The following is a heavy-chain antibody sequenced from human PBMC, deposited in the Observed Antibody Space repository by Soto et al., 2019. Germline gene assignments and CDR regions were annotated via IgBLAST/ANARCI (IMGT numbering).Heavy chain of an antibody. CDR2: IYYSGST. CDR3: AREAPRYYYYGMDV. J-gene: IGHJ6*02. V-gene: IGHV4-59*01. Sequence: PSETLSLTCTVSGGSIGSYYWSWIRQPPGKGLEWIGYIYYSGSTNYNPSLKSRVTISVDTSKNQFSLKLSSVTAADTAVYYCAREAPRYYYYGMDVWGQGTTVTVSS. CDR1: GGSIGSYY.